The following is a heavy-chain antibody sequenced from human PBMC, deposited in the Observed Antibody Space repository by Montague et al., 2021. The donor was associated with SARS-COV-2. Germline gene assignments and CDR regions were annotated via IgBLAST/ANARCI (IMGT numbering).Heavy chain of an antibody. CDR1: GDSVSSNSAA. D-gene: IGHD3-3*01. V-gene: IGHV6-1*01. CDR3: ARHPEVYAWSGFPNWFDP. Sequence: CAISGDSVSSNSAAWNWIRQSPSRGLEWLGRTYYRSKWYNDYAVSVKSRITINPDTSKNQFSLQLNSVTAEDTAVYYCARHPEVYAWSGFPNWFDPWGQGTLVTVSS. J-gene: IGHJ5*02. CDR2: TYYRSKWYN.